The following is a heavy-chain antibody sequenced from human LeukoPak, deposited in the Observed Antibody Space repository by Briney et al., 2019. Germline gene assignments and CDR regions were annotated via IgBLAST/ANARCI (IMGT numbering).Heavy chain of an antibody. J-gene: IGHJ4*02. V-gene: IGHV3-21*01. CDR1: GFTFSSYS. CDR3: ARSGFTYYYDSSGPKPFDY. CDR2: ISSSSSYI. Sequence: GGSLRLSCAASGFTFSSYSMNWVRQAPGKGLEWVSSISSSSSYIYYADSVKGRFTISRDNAKNSLYLQMNSLRAEDTAVYYCARSGFTYYYDSSGPKPFDYWGQGTLVTISS. D-gene: IGHD3-22*01.